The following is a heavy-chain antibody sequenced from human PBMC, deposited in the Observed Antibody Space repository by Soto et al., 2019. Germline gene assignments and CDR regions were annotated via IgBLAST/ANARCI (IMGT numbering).Heavy chain of an antibody. V-gene: IGHV1-69*06. Sequence: ASVKVSCKASGGTFSSYAISWVRQAPGQGLEWMGGIIPIFGTANYAQKFQGRVTITADKSTSTAYMELSSLRSEDTAVYYCARQWLVRGGFDPWGQGTLVTVSS. D-gene: IGHD6-19*01. J-gene: IGHJ5*02. CDR2: IIPIFGTA. CDR1: GGTFSSYA. CDR3: ARQWLVRGGFDP.